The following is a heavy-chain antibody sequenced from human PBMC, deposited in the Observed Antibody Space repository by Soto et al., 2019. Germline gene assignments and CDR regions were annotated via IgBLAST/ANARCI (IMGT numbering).Heavy chain of an antibody. CDR1: GGPFSGYY. J-gene: IGHJ6*03. Sequence: SETLSLTCAVYGGPFSGYYWSWIRQPPGKGLEWIGEINHSGSTNYIPSLKSRVTISVDTSKNQFSLKLSSVTAADTAVYYCARAFLGSRGNYYYYMDVWGKGTTVTVSS. D-gene: IGHD3-10*01. V-gene: IGHV4-34*01. CDR2: INHSGST. CDR3: ARAFLGSRGNYYYYMDV.